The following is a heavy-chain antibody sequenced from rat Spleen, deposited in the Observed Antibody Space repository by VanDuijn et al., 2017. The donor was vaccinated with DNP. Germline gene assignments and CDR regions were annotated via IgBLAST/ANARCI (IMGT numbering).Heavy chain of an antibody. CDR2: IGSPAYAP. V-gene: IGHV5-22*01. CDR3: VRWNSGHFDY. CDR1: GFTFSAYY. J-gene: IGHJ2*01. D-gene: IGHD4-3*01. Sequence: EVQLVESGGGLVQPGRSLKLSCAASGFTFSAYYMAWVRQAPAKGLEWVAYIGSPAYAPYHGDSVKGRFTISRDNAKSTLYLQMNNLRSEDMATYYCVRWNSGHFDYWGQGVMVTVSS.